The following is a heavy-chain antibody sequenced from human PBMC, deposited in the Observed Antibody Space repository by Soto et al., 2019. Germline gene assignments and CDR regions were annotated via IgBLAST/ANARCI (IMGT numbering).Heavy chain of an antibody. D-gene: IGHD3-10*01. CDR3: VKVVAMVRLGNWFDP. CDR2: ISSNGGST. V-gene: IGHV3-64D*08. J-gene: IGHJ5*02. CDR1: GFTFSSYA. Sequence: GGSLRLSCSASGFTFSSYAMHWVRQAPGKGLEYVSAISSNGGSTYYADSVKGRFTISRDNSKNTLYLQMSSLRAEDTAVYYCVKVVAMVRLGNWFDPWGQGTLVTVSS.